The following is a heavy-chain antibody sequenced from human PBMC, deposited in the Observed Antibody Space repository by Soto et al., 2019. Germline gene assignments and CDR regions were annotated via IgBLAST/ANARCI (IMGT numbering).Heavy chain of an antibody. CDR2: IYWDDDK. D-gene: IGHD5-12*01. Sequence: QITLKESGPTLVKPTQTLTLTCSCSGFSLDSNGVGVGWIRQPPGKALEWLALIYWDDDKVYRPSLQSRLTITKDTANNQVVLTMTDMDPVDTATYYCIHTSLYEGDFWGQGTLFTVSS. CDR3: IHTSLYEGDF. V-gene: IGHV2-5*02. J-gene: IGHJ4*02. CDR1: GFSLDSNGVG.